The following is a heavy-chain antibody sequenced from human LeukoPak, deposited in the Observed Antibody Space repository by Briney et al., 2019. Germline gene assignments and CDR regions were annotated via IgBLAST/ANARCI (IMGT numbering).Heavy chain of an antibody. Sequence: GGSLRLSCAASGFTFSSYGMHWVRQAPGKGLEWVAVISYDGSNKYYADSVKGRFTISRGNSKNTLYLQMNSLRAEDTAVYYCATHSSGYYWGQGTLVTVSS. V-gene: IGHV3-30*03. CDR1: GFTFSSYG. J-gene: IGHJ4*02. CDR3: ATHSSGYY. D-gene: IGHD6-19*01. CDR2: ISYDGSNK.